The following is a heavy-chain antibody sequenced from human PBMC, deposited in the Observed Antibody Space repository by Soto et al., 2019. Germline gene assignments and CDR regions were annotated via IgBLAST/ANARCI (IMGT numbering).Heavy chain of an antibody. D-gene: IGHD2-21*02. V-gene: IGHV1-69*02. J-gene: IGHJ1*01. Sequence: GASVKVSCKASGGTFSSYTISWVRQAPGQGLEWMGRIIPILGIANYAQKFQGRVTITADKSTSTAYMELSSLRSEDTAVYYCARAPIGLCGGDCSSFEYFQHWGQGTLVTVSS. CDR1: GGTFSSYT. CDR2: IIPILGIA. CDR3: ARAPIGLCGGDCSSFEYFQH.